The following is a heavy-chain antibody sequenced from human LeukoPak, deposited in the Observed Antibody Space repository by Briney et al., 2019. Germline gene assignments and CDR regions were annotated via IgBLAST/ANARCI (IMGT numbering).Heavy chain of an antibody. V-gene: IGHV3-64D*06. CDR2: ISSTGGST. D-gene: IGHD3-22*01. CDR3: VKECLVIINYYFDY. J-gene: IGHJ4*02. CDR1: GFTFSNYA. Sequence: GGSLRLSCSASGFTFSNYAMHWDRQAPGKGLEYVSVISSTGGSTYYADSVKGRFTVSRDNSKNTLYLQMSSLRAEDTAVYYCVKECLVIINYYFDYWGQGTLVTVSS.